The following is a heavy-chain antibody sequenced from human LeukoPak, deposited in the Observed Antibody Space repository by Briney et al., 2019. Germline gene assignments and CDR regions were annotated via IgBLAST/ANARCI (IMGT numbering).Heavy chain of an antibody. CDR1: GYSFTSYW. J-gene: IGHJ5*02. CDR2: IYPGDSDT. D-gene: IGHD2-15*01. Sequence: GESLKISCKGSGYSFTSYWIGWVRQMPGKGLEWMGIIYPGDSDTRYSPSFQGQVTISADKSISTAYLQWSSLKASGTAMYYCARRYGYCSGGSCYWFDPWGQGTLVTVSS. V-gene: IGHV5-51*01. CDR3: ARRYGYCSGGSCYWFDP.